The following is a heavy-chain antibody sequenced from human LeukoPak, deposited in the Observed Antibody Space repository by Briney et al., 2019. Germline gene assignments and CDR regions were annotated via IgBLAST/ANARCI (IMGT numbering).Heavy chain of an antibody. CDR1: GFTFSSYW. CDR2: INTDGSST. D-gene: IGHD2-2*01. V-gene: IGHV3-74*01. CDR3: VGGVVPATLDY. J-gene: IGHJ4*02. Sequence: PGGSLRLSCAASGFTFSSYWMHWVRQAPGKGLVWVSRINTDGSSTSYADSVKGRFTISRDNAKNTLYLQMNSLRAEDTAVYYCVGGVVPATLDYWGQGTLVTVSS.